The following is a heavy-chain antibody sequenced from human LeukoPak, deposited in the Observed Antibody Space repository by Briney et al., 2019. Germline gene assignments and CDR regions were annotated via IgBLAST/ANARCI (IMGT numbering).Heavy chain of an antibody. CDR2: ISSSGSTI. D-gene: IGHD2-15*01. V-gene: IGHV3-48*03. CDR1: GFTFSSFE. CDR3: AILPVVVAATLFDY. J-gene: IGHJ4*02. Sequence: GGSLRLSCAASGFTFSSFEMNWVRQAPGKGLEWVSYISSSGSTIYYADSVKGRFTISRDNAKNSLYLQMNSLRAEDTAVYYCAILPVVVAATLFDYWGQGTLVTVSS.